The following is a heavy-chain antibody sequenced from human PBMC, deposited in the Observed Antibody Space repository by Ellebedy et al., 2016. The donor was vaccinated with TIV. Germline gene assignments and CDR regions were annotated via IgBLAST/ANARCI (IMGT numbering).Heavy chain of an antibody. Sequence: GESLKISCAASGFTFSSYSMNWVRQAPGKGLEWVSSIGRSSTYIYYADSVKGRFTISRDNAKSSLYLQKNRLRAEDTAVYYCARGRSGSHAFDIWGQGTMVTVSS. D-gene: IGHD3-3*01. CDR2: IGRSSTYI. V-gene: IGHV3-21*01. CDR3: ARGRSGSHAFDI. J-gene: IGHJ3*02. CDR1: GFTFSSYS.